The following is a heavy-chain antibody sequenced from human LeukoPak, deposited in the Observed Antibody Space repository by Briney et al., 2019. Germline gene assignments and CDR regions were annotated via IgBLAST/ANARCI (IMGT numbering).Heavy chain of an antibody. D-gene: IGHD6-19*01. CDR2: TYYRSKWYN. CDR3: ARERVAVGDYYFDY. J-gene: IGHJ4*02. CDR1: GDSVSRNSVA. V-gene: IGHV6-1*01. Sequence: SQTLSLTCAISGDSVSRNSVAWNWIRQSPSRGLEWLGRTYYRSKWYNDYAVSVKSRITINPDTSKNQFSPQLNSVTPEDTAVYYCARERVAVGDYYFDYWGQGTLVTVSS.